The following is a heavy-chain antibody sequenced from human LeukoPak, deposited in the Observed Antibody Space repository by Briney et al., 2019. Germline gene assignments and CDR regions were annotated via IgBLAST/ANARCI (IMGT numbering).Heavy chain of an antibody. CDR3: VGGGGTFVY. V-gene: IGHV3-7*05. CDR2: IKEDGSEK. Sequence: GGSLRLSCGASGFIFSTYSMTWVRQAPGKGLEWVANIKEDGSEKYYVDSLKGRFTISRDNAKNSLYLQMNSLRAEDTAVYYCVGGGGTFVYGGQGTLVTVSS. CDR1: GFIFSTYS. D-gene: IGHD1-1*01. J-gene: IGHJ4*02.